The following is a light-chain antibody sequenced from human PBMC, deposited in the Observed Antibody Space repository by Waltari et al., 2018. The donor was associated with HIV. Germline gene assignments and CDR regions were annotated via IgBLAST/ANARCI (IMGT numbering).Light chain of an antibody. Sequence: IVMTQSPDSLAVSLGERATINCTSSPSVLYSANNKNDLAWYQQRPGQPPKLLISWASTRDSGVPDRFSGSGSGTDFTLTISSLQAEDVAVYHCQQYYNTPLTFGGGTKVEIK. CDR1: PSVLYSANNKND. V-gene: IGKV4-1*01. J-gene: IGKJ4*01. CDR2: WAS. CDR3: QQYYNTPLT.